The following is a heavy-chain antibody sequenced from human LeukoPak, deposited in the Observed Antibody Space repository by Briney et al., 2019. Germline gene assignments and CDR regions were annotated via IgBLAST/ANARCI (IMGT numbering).Heavy chain of an antibody. CDR1: VSSNY. V-gene: IGHV3-66*01. J-gene: IGHJ5*02. Sequence: VSSNYMXWVRQAPGKGLEWVSVIYSGDSTYYADSVKGRFTISRDNSKNTLYLQMNSLRAEDTAVYYCARVAEGWFDPWGQGTLVTVSS. CDR2: IYSGDST. D-gene: IGHD6-19*01. CDR3: ARVAEGWFDP.